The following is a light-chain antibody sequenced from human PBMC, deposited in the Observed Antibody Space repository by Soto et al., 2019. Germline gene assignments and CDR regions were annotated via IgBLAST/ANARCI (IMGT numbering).Light chain of an antibody. CDR1: QGISSA. CDR2: DAS. V-gene: IGKV1-13*02. Sequence: GDRVTITCRASQGISSALAWYQQKPGKAPKLLIYDASSLESGVPSRFSGSRSGTDFTLTISSLQPEDFATYYCQQFNSYPITFGQGTRLEIK. CDR3: QQFNSYPIT. J-gene: IGKJ5*01.